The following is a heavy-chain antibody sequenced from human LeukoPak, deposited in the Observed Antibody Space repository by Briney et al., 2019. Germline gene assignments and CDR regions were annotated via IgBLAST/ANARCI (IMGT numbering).Heavy chain of an antibody. J-gene: IGHJ4*02. Sequence: GRSLRLSCAASGFSFSPSWMHWVRHAPGMGLEWVSRTNGDGTDTIYADSVKGRFTISRDNAKNTLYLQMNSLRAEDTAVYYCTRDSHGGVDYWGQGTLVTVSS. D-gene: IGHD3-10*01. CDR3: TRDSHGGVDY. CDR2: TNGDGTDT. V-gene: IGHV3-74*01. CDR1: GFSFSPSW.